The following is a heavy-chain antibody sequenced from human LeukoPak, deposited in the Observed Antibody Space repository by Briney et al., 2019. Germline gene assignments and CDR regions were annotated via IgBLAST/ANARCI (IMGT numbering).Heavy chain of an antibody. Sequence: SETLSLTCTVSGGSISSSSYYWGWIRQPPGKGLEWIGSIYYSGSTYYNPSLESRVTISVDTSKNQFSLKLSSVTAADTAVYYCARTVEMATTYYFDYWGQGTLVTVSS. D-gene: IGHD5-24*01. CDR3: ARTVEMATTYYFDY. J-gene: IGHJ4*02. CDR1: GGSISSSSYY. V-gene: IGHV4-39*07. CDR2: IYYSGST.